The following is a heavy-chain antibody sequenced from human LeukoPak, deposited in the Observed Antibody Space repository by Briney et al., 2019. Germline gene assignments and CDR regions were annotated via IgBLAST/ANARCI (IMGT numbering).Heavy chain of an antibody. CDR3: ARDWGNTVTSHFDY. D-gene: IGHD4-11*01. CDR1: GGTFSSYG. J-gene: IGHJ4*02. V-gene: IGHV1-69*04. CDR2: SIPILGIS. Sequence: ASVKVSCKASGGTFSSYGLNWVRQAPGQGLEWMGRSIPILGISTYAQKFQGRVTITADKFTSTAYMELRSLRSDDTAVYYCARDWGNTVTSHFDYWGQGTLVTVSS.